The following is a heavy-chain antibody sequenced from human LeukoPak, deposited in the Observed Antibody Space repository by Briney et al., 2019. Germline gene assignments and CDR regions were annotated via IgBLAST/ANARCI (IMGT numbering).Heavy chain of an antibody. J-gene: IGHJ4*02. V-gene: IGHV1-69*13. Sequence: SVKVPCKASGGTFSSYAISWVRQAPGQGLEWMGGIIPIFGTANYAQKFQGRVTITADESTSTAYMELSSLRSEDTAVYYCASGGIAAAGTDYWGQGTLVTVSS. CDR1: GGTFSSYA. D-gene: IGHD6-13*01. CDR3: ASGGIAAAGTDY. CDR2: IIPIFGTA.